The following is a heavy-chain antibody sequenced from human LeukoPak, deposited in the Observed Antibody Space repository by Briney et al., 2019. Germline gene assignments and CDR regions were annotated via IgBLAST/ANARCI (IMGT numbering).Heavy chain of an antibody. CDR3: ARGPRSSDWYSIDY. CDR2: IYSSGNT. Sequence: PPETLSLSCTVSGGSISSYYWSWIRQPAGKGLEWVGRIYSSGNTNYNPSLKSRVTMSVDTSKNQFSLKLSSVTAADTAVYYCARGPRSSDWYSIDYWGQGTLVTVSS. CDR1: GGSISSYY. D-gene: IGHD6-19*01. V-gene: IGHV4-4*07. J-gene: IGHJ4*02.